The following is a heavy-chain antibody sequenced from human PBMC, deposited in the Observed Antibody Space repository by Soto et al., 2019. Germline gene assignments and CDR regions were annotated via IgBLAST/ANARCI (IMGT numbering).Heavy chain of an antibody. Sequence: ASVKVSCKASGYTFTGYYMHWVRQAPGQGLEWMGWINPNSGGTNYAQKFQGWVTVTRDTSISTAYMELSRLRSDDTAVYYCARDTDGEYYFDYWGQGTLVTVSS. V-gene: IGHV1-2*04. CDR3: ARDTDGEYYFDY. D-gene: IGHD2-8*02. CDR2: INPNSGGT. CDR1: GYTFTGYY. J-gene: IGHJ4*02.